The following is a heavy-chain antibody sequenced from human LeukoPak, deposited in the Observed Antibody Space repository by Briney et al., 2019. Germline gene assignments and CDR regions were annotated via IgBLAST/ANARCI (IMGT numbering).Heavy chain of an antibody. Sequence: SVKVSCKASGGTFSSYAISWVRQAPGQGLEWMGGIIPIFGTANYAQKFQGRVTVTTDESTSTAYMELSSLRSEDTAVYYCARGGYYDSSGYFPSDYWGQGTLVTVSS. CDR3: ARGGYYDSSGYFPSDY. J-gene: IGHJ4*02. V-gene: IGHV1-69*05. CDR1: GGTFSSYA. D-gene: IGHD3-22*01. CDR2: IIPIFGTA.